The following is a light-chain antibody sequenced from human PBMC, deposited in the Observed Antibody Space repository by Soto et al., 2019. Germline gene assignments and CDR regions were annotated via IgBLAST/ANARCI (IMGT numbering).Light chain of an antibody. J-gene: IGLJ1*01. CDR3: CSFTTSPSFV. V-gene: IGLV2-14*03. CDR2: DVS. CDR1: NSDVGAYDY. Sequence: QSALTQPASVSGSPGQSITISCSGTNSDVGAYDYVSWYQQHPGKAPKLMIYDVSVRPSGVSTRFSGSESGNTASLTISGLQPEDDADYYCCSFTTSPSFVFGTGTKVTVL.